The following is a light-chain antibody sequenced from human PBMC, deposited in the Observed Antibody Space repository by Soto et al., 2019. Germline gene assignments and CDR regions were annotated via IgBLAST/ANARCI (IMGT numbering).Light chain of an antibody. CDR2: GAS. CDR1: QSVNIN. V-gene: IGKV3D-15*01. Sequence: EIVMTQSPVTLSASPGERVTLSCRASQSVNINLAWYQQRHGQAPRVHIYGASNRASGIPDKFSGSGSGTDFTLTISSLEPDDFALYFCQQYKDWPPLTFGGGTRVEIK. J-gene: IGKJ4*01. CDR3: QQYKDWPPLT.